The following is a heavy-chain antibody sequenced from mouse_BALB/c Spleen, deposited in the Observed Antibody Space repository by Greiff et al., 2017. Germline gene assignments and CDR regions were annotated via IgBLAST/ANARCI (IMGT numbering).Heavy chain of an antibody. V-gene: IGHV1-61*01. CDR2: IDPSDSET. D-gene: IGHD2-10*02. Sequence: QVQLQQPGAELVRSGASVKLSCKASGYTFTSYWMNWVKQRPGQGLDWIGMIDPSDSETHYNQMFKDKATLTVDKSSSTAYMQLSSLTSEDSAVYYCAPYGNYRAWFAYWGQGTLVTVSA. J-gene: IGHJ3*01. CDR1: GYTFTSYW. CDR3: APYGNYRAWFAY.